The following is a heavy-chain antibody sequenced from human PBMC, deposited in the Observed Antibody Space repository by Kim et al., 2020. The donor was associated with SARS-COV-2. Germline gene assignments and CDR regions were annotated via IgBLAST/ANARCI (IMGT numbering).Heavy chain of an antibody. CDR3: AKDLEVRGPFDY. D-gene: IGHD3-10*01. CDR2: ISGSGGST. J-gene: IGHJ4*02. CDR1: GFTFSSYA. Sequence: GGSLRLSCAASGFTFSSYAMSWVRQAPGKGLEWVSAISGSGGSTYYADSVKAGFTISRDNSKNTLYLQMNSLRAEDTAVYYCAKDLEVRGPFDYWGQGTLATVSS. V-gene: IGHV3-23*01.